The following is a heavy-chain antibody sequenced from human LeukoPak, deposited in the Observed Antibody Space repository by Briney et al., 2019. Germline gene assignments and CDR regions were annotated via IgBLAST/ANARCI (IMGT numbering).Heavy chain of an antibody. J-gene: IGHJ4*02. CDR1: GGSISSGGYY. CDR2: IYYSGNT. CDR3: ARARGDSSRLDY. V-gene: IGHV4-31*03. Sequence: SETLSLTCTVSGGSISSGGYYWSWIRQHPGQGLEWIGYIYYSGNTYYNPSLKSRITISEDTSKNQFSLKLTSVTAADTAVYYCARARGDSSRLDYWGQGTLVTVSS. D-gene: IGHD4-17*01.